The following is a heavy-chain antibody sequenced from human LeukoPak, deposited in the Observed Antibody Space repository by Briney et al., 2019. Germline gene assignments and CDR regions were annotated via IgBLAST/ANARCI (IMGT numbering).Heavy chain of an antibody. J-gene: IGHJ4*02. V-gene: IGHV4-4*07. CDR1: GGSISGSISGTY. CDR2: IHSSGST. Sequence: PSETLSLTCTVSGGSISGSISGTYWSWVRQPAGKGLEWIGRIHSSGSTKYNPPLKSRVTMSVDTSKSQLFLRLTSVTAADTALYYCARGSQNYYNPFDNWGQGTLVTVSS. D-gene: IGHD3-10*01. CDR3: ARGSQNYYNPFDN.